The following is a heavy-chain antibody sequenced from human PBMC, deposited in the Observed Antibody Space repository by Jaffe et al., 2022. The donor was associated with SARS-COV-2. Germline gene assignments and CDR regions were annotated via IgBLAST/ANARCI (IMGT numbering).Heavy chain of an antibody. CDR1: GFTFSSHA. Sequence: EVQLLESGGGLVQPGGSLRLSCAASGFTFSSHAMSWVRQAPGKGLEWVSGISGSGSRTYYADSVKGRFTISRDNSKNTLDLQMDSLRADDTAVYYCAKDQIATTDILFGGWGYFDYWGQGTLVTVSS. CDR2: ISGSGSRT. D-gene: IGHD2-15*01. V-gene: IGHV3-23*01. CDR3: AKDQIATTDILFGGWGYFDY. J-gene: IGHJ4*02.